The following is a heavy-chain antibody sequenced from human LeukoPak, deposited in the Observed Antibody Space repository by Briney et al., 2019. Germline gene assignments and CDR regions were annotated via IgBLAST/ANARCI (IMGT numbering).Heavy chain of an antibody. D-gene: IGHD5-24*01. CDR1: EYTFTDYA. CDR3: ARGRWSATTASYYLDF. V-gene: IGHV1-3*01. Sequence: AASVKVSCKASEYTFTDYAINWVRQAPGQRLEWMGWINAGNGNTRYSQRFQGRVTITRDTSASTAYMELSSLTSEDTAVYYCARGRWSATTASYYLDFWGQGTLVTVSS. J-gene: IGHJ4*02. CDR2: INAGNGNT.